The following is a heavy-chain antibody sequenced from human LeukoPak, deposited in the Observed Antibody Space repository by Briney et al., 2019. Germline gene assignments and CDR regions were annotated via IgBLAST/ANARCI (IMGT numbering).Heavy chain of an antibody. Sequence: SVKVSCKASGYTFTGYYMHWVRQAPGQGLEWMGGVIPMFATPNYAQKFRGRVTITTDESTSTAYMELSSLISEDTAVYYCARERTSSSGWDSFWGQGTLVTVSS. CDR3: ARERTSSSGWDSF. D-gene: IGHD6-19*01. V-gene: IGHV1-69*05. J-gene: IGHJ4*02. CDR2: VIPMFATP. CDR1: GYTFTGYY.